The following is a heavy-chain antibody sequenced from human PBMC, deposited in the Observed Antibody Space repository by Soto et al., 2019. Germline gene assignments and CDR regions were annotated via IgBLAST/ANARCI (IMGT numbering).Heavy chain of an antibody. CDR1: GFTFSSYA. D-gene: IGHD3-22*01. Sequence: GGSLRLSCAASGFTFSSYAMSWVRQAPGKGLEWISAVSGSGGSTYYADSVKGRFTISRDNSKNTLYLQMNSLRAEDTAVYYCAKNPGYYYDSTGYHFDYWGQGTLVTVSS. J-gene: IGHJ4*02. V-gene: IGHV3-23*01. CDR3: AKNPGYYYDSTGYHFDY. CDR2: VSGSGGST.